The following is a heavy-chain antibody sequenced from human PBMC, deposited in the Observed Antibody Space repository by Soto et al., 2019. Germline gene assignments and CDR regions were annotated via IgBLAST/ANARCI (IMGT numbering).Heavy chain of an antibody. CDR2: ISGSGDRT. V-gene: IGHV3-23*01. CDR3: AREALDIVVVVAATEGPFDP. J-gene: IGHJ5*02. CDR1: GFTFSSYA. Sequence: PGGSLRLSCAASGFTFSSYAMSWVRQAAGKGLEWVSVISGSGDRTYYADSVKGRFTISRDNSKNTLYLQMNSLRAEDTAVYYCAREALDIVVVVAATEGPFDPWGQGTLVTVSS. D-gene: IGHD2-15*01.